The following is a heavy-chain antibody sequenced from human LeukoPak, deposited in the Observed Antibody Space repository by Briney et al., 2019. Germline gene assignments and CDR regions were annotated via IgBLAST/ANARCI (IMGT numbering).Heavy chain of an antibody. CDR3: ARTLIWEAYCGGDCYPDWYFDL. J-gene: IGHJ2*01. D-gene: IGHD2-21*01. CDR2: ISYDGSNK. CDR1: GFTFSSYG. Sequence: GGSLRLSCAASGFTFSSYGMHWVRQAPGKGLEWVAVISYDGSNKYYADSVKGRFTISRDNSKNTLYLQMNSLRAEDTAVYYCARTLIWEAYCGGDCYPDWYFDLWGRGTLVTVSS. V-gene: IGHV3-30*03.